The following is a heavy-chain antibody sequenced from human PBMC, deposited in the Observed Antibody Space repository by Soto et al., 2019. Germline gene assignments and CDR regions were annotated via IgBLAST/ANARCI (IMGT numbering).Heavy chain of an antibody. J-gene: IGHJ6*02. CDR1: GYNFNTYW. D-gene: IGHD6-13*01. CDR3: ARTSAAGKYYYGMDV. Sequence: GESLKISCEASGYNFNTYWIGWVRQMPWKGLEWMGIIYPGNSDTRYSPSFQGQVTISVDKSISTAYLQWSSLKASDTAMYYCARTSAAGKYYYGMDVWGQGTTVTVSS. CDR2: IYPGNSDT. V-gene: IGHV5-51*01.